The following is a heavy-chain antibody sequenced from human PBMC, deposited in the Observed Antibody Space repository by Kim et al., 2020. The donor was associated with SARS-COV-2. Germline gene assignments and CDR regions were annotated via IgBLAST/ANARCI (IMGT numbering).Heavy chain of an antibody. D-gene: IGHD2-2*01. CDR2: IIPIFGTA. J-gene: IGHJ6*02. V-gene: IGHV1-69*13. CDR1: GGTFSSYA. Sequence: SVKVSCKASGGTFSSYAISWVRQAPGQGLEWMGGIIPIFGTANYAQKFQGRVTITADESTSTAYMELSSLRSEDTAVYYCARDGDVGTSCYDSTCYYGMDVWGQGTTVTVSS. CDR3: ARDGDVGTSCYDSTCYYGMDV.